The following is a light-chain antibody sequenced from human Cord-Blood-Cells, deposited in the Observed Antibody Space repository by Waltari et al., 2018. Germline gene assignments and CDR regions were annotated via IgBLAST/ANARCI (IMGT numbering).Light chain of an antibody. CDR3: QQYYSTPYT. CDR2: WAS. J-gene: IGKJ2*01. Sequence: DIVMTQSPDSLAVSLGEXXXXXXXXXXCFLYSSNNKNYLAWYQQKPGQPPKLLIYWASTRESGVPDRFSGSGSGTDFTLTISSLQAEDVAVYYCQQYYSTPYTFGQGTKLEIK. CDR1: XCFLYSSNNKNY. V-gene: IGKV4-1*01.